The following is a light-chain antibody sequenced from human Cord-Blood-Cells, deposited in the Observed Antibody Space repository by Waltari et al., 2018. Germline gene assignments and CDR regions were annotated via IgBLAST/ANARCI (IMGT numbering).Light chain of an antibody. Sequence: QSVLTQPPSASGTPGQRVTISCSGSSSNIGSNTVNWYQQLPGTAPKLLVYSNKKRPSVVPDRFSGSRSGTSASLGISGLQSEDEADYYCAAWDDSLNGWVFGGGTKLTVL. J-gene: IGLJ3*02. CDR2: SNK. V-gene: IGLV1-44*01. CDR1: SSNIGSNT. CDR3: AAWDDSLNGWV.